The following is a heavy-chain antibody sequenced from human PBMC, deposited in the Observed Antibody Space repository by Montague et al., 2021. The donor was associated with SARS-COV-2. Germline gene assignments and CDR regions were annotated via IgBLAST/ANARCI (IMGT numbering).Heavy chain of an antibody. D-gene: IGHD3-16*02. V-gene: IGHV3-21*01. CDR2: ISSSSSYI. CDR3: ARDDYVWGSYRYSQYNWFDP. CDR1: GFTFSSYS. J-gene: IGHJ5*02. Sequence: SLRLSCPASGFTFSSYSMNWVRQAPGKGLEWVSSISSSSSYIYYADSVXGRFTISRDNAKNSLYLQMNSLRAEDTAVYYCARDDYVWGSYRYSQYNWFDPWGQGTLVTVSS.